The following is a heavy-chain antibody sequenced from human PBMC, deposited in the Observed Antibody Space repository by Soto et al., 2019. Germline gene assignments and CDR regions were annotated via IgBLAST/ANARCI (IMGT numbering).Heavy chain of an antibody. V-gene: IGHV4-59*01. CDR2: IYYSGST. J-gene: IGHJ6*02. D-gene: IGHD2-2*02. CDR1: GGSIISYY. CDR3: ARVQGGSTSCYKNNCYYYGMDV. Sequence: SETLSLTCIVSGGSIISYYWTWIRQPPGKGLEWIGYIYYSGSTNYNPSLKSRVTISVDTSKNQFSLKLSSVTAADTAVYYCARVQGGSTSCYKNNCYYYGMDVWGQGTTVTVSS.